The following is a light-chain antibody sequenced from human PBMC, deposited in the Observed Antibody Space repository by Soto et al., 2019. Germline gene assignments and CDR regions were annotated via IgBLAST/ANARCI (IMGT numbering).Light chain of an antibody. J-gene: IGKJ1*01. CDR2: DAS. Sequence: DIQMTQSPSTLSASVGDRVTITCRASQSTSSRLAWYQQKPGKAPNLLIYDASSLQSGVPSRFSGSGSGTELTLTITSLQPDDFATYYCQQYNSYPWTFGQGTKVEIK. CDR3: QQYNSYPWT. CDR1: QSTSSR. V-gene: IGKV1-5*01.